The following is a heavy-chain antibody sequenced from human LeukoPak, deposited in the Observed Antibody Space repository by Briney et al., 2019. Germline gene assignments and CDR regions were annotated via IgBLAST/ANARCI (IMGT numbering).Heavy chain of an antibody. D-gene: IGHD4-11*01. J-gene: IGHJ6*02. CDR2: IIPIFGTA. Sequence: SVKVSCKASGGTFSSYAISWVRQAPGQGLEWMGGIIPIFGTANYAQKFQGRVTITADESTSTAYMELSSLRSEDTAVYYCARDRDYSNYFYYYGMDVWDQGTTVTVSS. CDR3: ARDRDYSNYFYYYGMDV. CDR1: GGTFSSYA. V-gene: IGHV1-69*13.